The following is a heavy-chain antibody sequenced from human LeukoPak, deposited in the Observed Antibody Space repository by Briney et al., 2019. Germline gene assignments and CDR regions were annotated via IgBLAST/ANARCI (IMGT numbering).Heavy chain of an antibody. CDR1: GYSISSGYY. V-gene: IGHV4-38-2*02. CDR2: IYHSGST. J-gene: IGHJ3*02. D-gene: IGHD3-22*01. CDR3: AITMIVVASDAFDI. Sequence: SETLSLTCTVSGYSISSGYYWGWIRQPPGKGLEWIGSIYHSGSTYYNSSLKSRVTISVDTSKNQFSLKLSSVTAADTAVYYCAITMIVVASDAFDIWGQGTMVTVSS.